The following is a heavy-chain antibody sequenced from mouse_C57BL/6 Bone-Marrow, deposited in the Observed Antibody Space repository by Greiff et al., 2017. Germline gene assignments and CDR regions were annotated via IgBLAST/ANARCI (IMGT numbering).Heavy chain of an antibody. Sequence: EVQLQQSGPELVKPGASVKMSCKASGYTFTDYNMHWVKQSHGKSLEWIGYINPNKGGPSYKQKFKGTATLTVNKSSSTAYMELRSLTSEDSAVYYCARKGTYYSNCYAMDYWGQGTSVTVSS. D-gene: IGHD2-5*01. CDR1: GYTFTDYN. V-gene: IGHV1-22*01. CDR2: INPNKGGP. CDR3: ARKGTYYSNCYAMDY. J-gene: IGHJ4*01.